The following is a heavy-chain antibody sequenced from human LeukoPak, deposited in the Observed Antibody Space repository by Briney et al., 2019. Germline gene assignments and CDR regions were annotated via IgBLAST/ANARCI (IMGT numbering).Heavy chain of an antibody. V-gene: IGHV3-15*01. CDR3: TTEDLH. CDR2: IKSKTDGGTT. J-gene: IGHJ4*02. Sequence: WIRQPPGKGLEWIGRIKSKTDGGTTDYSAPVKGRFTISRDDSKNTLYLQMNSLKTEDTAVYYCTTEDLHWGQGTLVTVSS.